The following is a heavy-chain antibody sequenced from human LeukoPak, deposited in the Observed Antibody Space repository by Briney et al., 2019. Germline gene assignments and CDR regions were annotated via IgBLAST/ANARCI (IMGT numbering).Heavy chain of an antibody. CDR1: GYTFTGYY. CDR3: ARGPRGSYPFFDY. CDR2: INPNSGGT. V-gene: IGHV1-2*02. Sequence: ASVKVSCKASGYTFTGYYMHWVRQAPGQGLEWTGWINPNSGGTNYAQKFQGRVTMTRDTSISTAYMELSRLRSDDTAVYYCARGPRGSYPFFDYWGQGTLVTVSS. D-gene: IGHD1-26*01. J-gene: IGHJ4*02.